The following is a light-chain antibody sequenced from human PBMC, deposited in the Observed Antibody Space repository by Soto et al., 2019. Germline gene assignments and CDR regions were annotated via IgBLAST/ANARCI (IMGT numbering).Light chain of an antibody. CDR2: KTS. CDR1: RTIGTN. V-gene: IGKV3-15*01. CDR3: QQYADWPLT. J-gene: IGKJ4*01. Sequence: IVMTQSPATVSVSPGESTSLSCRASRTIGTNLGWYQQKPGQALRLLISKTSNRATGVPARFSGSGSGTEFTLTITSLQSEDIAVYYCQQYADWPLTFGGGTKVDIK.